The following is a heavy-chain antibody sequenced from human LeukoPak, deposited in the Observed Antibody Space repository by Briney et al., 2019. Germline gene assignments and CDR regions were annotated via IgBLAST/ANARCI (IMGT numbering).Heavy chain of an antibody. CDR2: ISGSGGST. CDR1: GFTFSSYA. Sequence: GGSLRLSCAASGFTFSSYAMSWVRQAPGKGLEWVSAISGSGGSTYYADSVKGWFTISRDNSKNTLYLQMNSLRAEDTAVYYCALVKEYGSSWYLDYWGQGTLVTVSS. J-gene: IGHJ4*02. CDR3: ALVKEYGSSWYLDY. D-gene: IGHD6-13*01. V-gene: IGHV3-23*01.